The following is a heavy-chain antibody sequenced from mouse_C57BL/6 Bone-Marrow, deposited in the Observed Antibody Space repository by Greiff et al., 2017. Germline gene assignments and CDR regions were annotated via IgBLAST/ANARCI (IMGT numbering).Heavy chain of an antibody. J-gene: IGHJ3*01. Sequence: QVHVKQSGAELARPGASVKLSCKASGYTFTSYGISWVKQRTGQGLEWIGEIYPRSGNTYYNEKFKGKATLTADKSSSTAYMELRSLTSEDSAVYFCARDYGSSYVAWFAYWGQGTLVTVSA. CDR2: IYPRSGNT. CDR3: ARDYGSSYVAWFAY. V-gene: IGHV1-81*01. CDR1: GYTFTSYG. D-gene: IGHD1-1*01.